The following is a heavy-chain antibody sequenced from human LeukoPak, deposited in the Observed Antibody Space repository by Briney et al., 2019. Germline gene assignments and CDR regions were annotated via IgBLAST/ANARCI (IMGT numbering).Heavy chain of an antibody. CDR3: ARGGPDTAVGGKPFDY. CDR2: ISSSSSNI. D-gene: IGHD5-18*01. V-gene: IGHV3-48*02. Sequence: TGGSLRLSCAVSGFTFSDYGMHWVRQAPGKGLEWVSYISSSSSNINYGDSVKGRFTISRDNAKNSVYLQMNSLRDEDTAVYNCARGGPDTAVGGKPFDYWGQGTLVTVSS. J-gene: IGHJ4*02. CDR1: GFTFSDYG.